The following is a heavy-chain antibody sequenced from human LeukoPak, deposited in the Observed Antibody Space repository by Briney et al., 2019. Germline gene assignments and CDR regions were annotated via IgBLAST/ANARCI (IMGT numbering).Heavy chain of an antibody. D-gene: IGHD3-16*01. CDR3: ARGRMGDLEFDY. CDR2: IIPILGIA. V-gene: IGHV1-69*04. Sequence: SLKVSCSASGGTFSSYAISWVRQAPGQGLEWMGRIIPILGIANYAQKFQGRVTITADKSTSTAYMELSSLRSEDTAVYYCARGRMGDLEFDYWGQGTLVTVSS. J-gene: IGHJ4*02. CDR1: GGTFSSYA.